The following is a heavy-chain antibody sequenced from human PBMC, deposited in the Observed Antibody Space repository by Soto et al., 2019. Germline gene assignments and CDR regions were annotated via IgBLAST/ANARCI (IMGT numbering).Heavy chain of an antibody. CDR2: INAGNGNT. Sequence: GASVKVSCKASGYTFTSYAMHWVRQAPGQRLEWMGWINAGNGNTKYSQKFQGRVNITRDTSASTAYMELSSLRSEDTAVYYCAGYSYAKNAFDIWGQGTMVTVSS. CDR3: AGYSYAKNAFDI. V-gene: IGHV1-3*01. CDR1: GYTFTSYA. D-gene: IGHD5-18*01. J-gene: IGHJ3*02.